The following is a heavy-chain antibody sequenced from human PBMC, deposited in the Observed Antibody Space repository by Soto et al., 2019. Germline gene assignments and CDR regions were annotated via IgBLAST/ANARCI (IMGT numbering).Heavy chain of an antibody. J-gene: IGHJ4*02. CDR2: ISSSGSTI. V-gene: IGHV3-11*01. D-gene: IGHD3-22*01. Sequence: PVGSLRLSCAASGFTFSDYYMSWIRQAPGKGLEWVSYISSSGSTIYYADSVKGRFTTSRDNAKNSLYLQMNSLRAEDTAVYYCARPSTYYYDSSGSPTVDYFDYWGQGTLVTVSS. CDR3: ARPSTYYYDSSGSPTVDYFDY. CDR1: GFTFSDYY.